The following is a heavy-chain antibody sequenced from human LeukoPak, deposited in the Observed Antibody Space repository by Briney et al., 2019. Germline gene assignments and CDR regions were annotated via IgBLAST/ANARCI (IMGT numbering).Heavy chain of an antibody. V-gene: IGHV3-23*01. J-gene: IGHJ4*02. CDR1: GFTFSSYA. CDR2: ISGSGGTT. CDR3: AKQLGYCSDGSCYFPY. Sequence: GGSLRLSCAASGFTFSSYAMNWVRQAPGKGLEWVSVISGSGGTTYYADSVKGRFTISRDSSKSTLCLQMNSLRAENTAVYYCAKQLGYCSDGSCYFPYWGQGTLVTVSS. D-gene: IGHD2-15*01.